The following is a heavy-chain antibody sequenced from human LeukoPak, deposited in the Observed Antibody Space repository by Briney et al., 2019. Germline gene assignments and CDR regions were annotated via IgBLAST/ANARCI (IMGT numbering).Heavy chain of an antibody. D-gene: IGHD2-15*01. Sequence: PGGSLRLSCAASGFTFSSYWMSWVRQAPGKGLEWVANIKQDGSEKYYVDSVKGRFTISRDNAKNSLYLQMNSLRAEDTAVYYCATALVRSEPLVAARDVDYWGQGTLVTVSS. V-gene: IGHV3-7*01. CDR2: IKQDGSEK. J-gene: IGHJ4*02. CDR3: ATALVRSEPLVAARDVDY. CDR1: GFTFSSYW.